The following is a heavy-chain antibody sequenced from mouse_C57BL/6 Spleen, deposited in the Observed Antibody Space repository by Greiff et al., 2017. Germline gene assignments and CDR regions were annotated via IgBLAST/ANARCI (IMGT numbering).Heavy chain of an antibody. D-gene: IGHD2-1*01. V-gene: IGHV14-2*01. Sequence: VKLQESGAELVKPGASVKLSCTASGFNIKDYYMPWVKQRTEQGLEWIGRIDPEDGETKYAPKFQGKATITADTSSNTAYLQLSSLTSEDTAVDYCARGGNGFAYWGQGTLVTVSA. CDR1: GFNIKDYY. CDR2: IDPEDGET. J-gene: IGHJ3*01. CDR3: ARGGNGFAY.